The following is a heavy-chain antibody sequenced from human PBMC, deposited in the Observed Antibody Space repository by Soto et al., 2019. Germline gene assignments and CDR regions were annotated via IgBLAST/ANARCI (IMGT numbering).Heavy chain of an antibody. J-gene: IGHJ4*02. Sequence: ASVKVSCKASGYTFTNYGISWVRQAPGQGLECMGWINPNTGGTKYAQKFQGRVAMTRDTSISTAYMELSWLTSDDTAIYYCARSTSTIGARLDSWGQGTLVTVSS. CDR2: INPNTGGT. V-gene: IGHV1-2*02. CDR1: GYTFTNYG. D-gene: IGHD6-6*01. CDR3: ARSTSTIGARLDS.